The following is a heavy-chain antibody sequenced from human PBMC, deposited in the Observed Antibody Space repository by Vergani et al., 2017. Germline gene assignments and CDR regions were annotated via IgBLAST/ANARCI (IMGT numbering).Heavy chain of an antibody. Sequence: QVQLQESGPGLVKPSETLSLTCSVSGASISDVYWTWIRQSPGERLEWIGYIYSTGSTNYNPSLQSRLSMSIDTSKSQFSLKLASVTAADTAVYYCARVKHRDGSSTGYRLEGMDVWGQGITVTVAS. CDR2: IYSTGST. D-gene: IGHD3-9*01. J-gene: IGHJ6*02. CDR1: GASISDVY. CDR3: ARVKHRDGSSTGYRLEGMDV. V-gene: IGHV4-59*01.